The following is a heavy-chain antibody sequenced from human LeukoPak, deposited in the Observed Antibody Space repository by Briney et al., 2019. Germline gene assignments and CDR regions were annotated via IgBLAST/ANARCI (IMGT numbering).Heavy chain of an antibody. CDR2: ISSDGSKK. Sequence: GGSLRLSCSGSGLTLSTYAMHWVRQAPGKGLEWVAVISSDGSKKYYADSVKGRFTLSRDNSRNTLYLQMNSLRAEDTAVYYCARDTVDNRSAYYYQYWGQGTLVTVSS. CDR3: ARDTVDNRSAYYYQY. V-gene: IGHV3-30-3*01. D-gene: IGHD3-3*01. J-gene: IGHJ1*01. CDR1: GLTLSTYA.